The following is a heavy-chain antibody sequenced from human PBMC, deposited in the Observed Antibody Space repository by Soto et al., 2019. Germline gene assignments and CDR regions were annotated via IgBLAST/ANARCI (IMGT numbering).Heavy chain of an antibody. Sequence: GASVKVSCKVSGYTLTELSMHWVRQAPGKGLEWMGGFDPEDGETIYAQKFQGRVTMTEDTSTDTAYMELSSLRSEDTAVYYCATAPLIWGSYRSFGPRFDYWGQGTLVTVSS. V-gene: IGHV1-24*01. CDR2: FDPEDGET. CDR3: ATAPLIWGSYRSFGPRFDY. D-gene: IGHD3-16*02. CDR1: GYTLTELS. J-gene: IGHJ4*02.